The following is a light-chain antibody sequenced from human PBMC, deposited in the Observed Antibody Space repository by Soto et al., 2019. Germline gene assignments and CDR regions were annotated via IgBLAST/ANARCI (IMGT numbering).Light chain of an antibody. CDR3: QQYNSYPFT. CDR1: QSMTSW. Sequence: DIQMTQSPSTLSASVGDRVTITCRASQSMTSWLAWYQQKPGKAPKLMIYKASSLESGVPSRFSGSGSGTEFTLTISSLQPDHFAIYYGQQYNSYPFTFGPGTKVDIK. J-gene: IGKJ3*01. CDR2: KAS. V-gene: IGKV1-5*03.